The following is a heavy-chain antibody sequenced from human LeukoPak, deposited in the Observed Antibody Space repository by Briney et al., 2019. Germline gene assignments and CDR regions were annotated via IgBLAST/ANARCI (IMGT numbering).Heavy chain of an antibody. Sequence: PGGSLRLSCAASGFTFSSYGMHWVRQAPGKGLEWVAVISYDGSNKYYADSVKGRFTISRDNSKNTLHLQMSSLRAEDTAVYYCAKRDRPCSGDCSAPYYFDYWGQGTLVTVSS. D-gene: IGHD2-21*02. CDR3: AKRDRPCSGDCSAPYYFDY. J-gene: IGHJ4*02. CDR2: ISYDGSNK. V-gene: IGHV3-30*18. CDR1: GFTFSSYG.